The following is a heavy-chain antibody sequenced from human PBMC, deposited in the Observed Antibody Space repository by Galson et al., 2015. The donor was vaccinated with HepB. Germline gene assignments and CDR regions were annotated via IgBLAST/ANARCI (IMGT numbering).Heavy chain of an antibody. V-gene: IGHV3-23*01. D-gene: IGHD6-13*01. CDR2: ISGSDGTT. J-gene: IGHJ4*02. CDR3: AKTIAAAGYYFDY. CDR1: GFTFANSA. Sequence: SLRLSCATSGFTFANSAMSWARQAPGKGLEWVSSISGSDGTTYYADFVKGRFTISRDNSKDTLYLQMNSLRAEDTAVYCCAKTIAAAGYYFDYWGQGTLVTVSS.